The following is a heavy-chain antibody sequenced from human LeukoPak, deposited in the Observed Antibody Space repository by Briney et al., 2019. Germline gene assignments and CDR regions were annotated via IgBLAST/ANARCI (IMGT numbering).Heavy chain of an antibody. V-gene: IGHV1-46*01. D-gene: IGHD3-9*01. CDR2: INPSDGNT. CDR1: GYTFTNYY. CDR3: AVSVRFERVWHYFNN. J-gene: IGHJ4*02. Sequence: ASVKVSCKASGYTFTNYYMHWVRQAPGQGLEWMGIINPSDGNTSYAQKLQGRGTMTTDTSTSTAYMELSSLRSEDTAVYYCAVSVRFERVWHYFNNWGQGSQVTVSS.